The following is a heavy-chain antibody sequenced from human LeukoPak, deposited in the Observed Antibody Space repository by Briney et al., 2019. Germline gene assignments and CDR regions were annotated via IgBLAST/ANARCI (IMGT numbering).Heavy chain of an antibody. D-gene: IGHD3-10*01. V-gene: IGHV3-53*01. J-gene: IGHJ4*02. CDR1: GFTFSDYY. Sequence: GGSLRLSCAASGFTFSDYYMSWIRQAPGKGLEWVSITHSDGSTYSVDSVKGRFTISRDNFRNTLYLQMNSLRAEDTAVYYCARVRFGALDYWGQGALVTVSS. CDR2: THSDGST. CDR3: ARVRFGALDY.